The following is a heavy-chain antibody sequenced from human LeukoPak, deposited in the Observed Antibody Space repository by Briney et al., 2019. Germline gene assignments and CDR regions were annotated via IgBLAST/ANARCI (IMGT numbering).Heavy chain of an antibody. V-gene: IGHV3-7*01. CDR2: MNQDGSEI. CDR1: GFTFRTYW. CDR3: ARSVSSSGYNYYNYMDV. J-gene: IGHJ6*03. D-gene: IGHD6-6*01. Sequence: PGGSLRLSCAASGFTFRTYWMNWVRQAPGKGLEWVANMNQDGSEIYYVDSVRGRFTLSRDNAENSLYLQMNSLKAEDAALYYCARSVSSSGYNYYNYMDVWGRGTTVTVSS.